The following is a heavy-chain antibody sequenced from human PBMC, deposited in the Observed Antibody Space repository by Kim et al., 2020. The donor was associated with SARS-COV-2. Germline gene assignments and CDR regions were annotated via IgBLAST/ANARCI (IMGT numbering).Heavy chain of an antibody. CDR3: AREGLIVVVWDKDAFYI. CDR1: GFTFSSYW. V-gene: IGHV3-74*01. J-gene: IGHJ3*02. Sequence: GGSLRLSCAASGFTFSSYWMHWVRQAPGKGLVWVAVINNDGSSTSYADSVKGRFTISRDNSKNTLYLQMNSLRAEDTAVYYCAREGLIVVVWDKDAFYIWGQGTLVTVSS. CDR2: INNDGSST. D-gene: IGHD2-2*01.